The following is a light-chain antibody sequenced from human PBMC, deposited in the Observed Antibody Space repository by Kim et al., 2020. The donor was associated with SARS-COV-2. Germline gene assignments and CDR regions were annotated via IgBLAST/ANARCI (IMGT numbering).Light chain of an antibody. Sequence: DIQMTQSPSAMSASVGDRVTITCRASQGIRNYLAWFQQKPGEVPKRLIYSASSLQSGVPSRFSGSGSGTEFTLTISSLQPEDFATYYCLQHNSFPLTFGGGTKVDIK. CDR3: LQHNSFPLT. J-gene: IGKJ4*01. V-gene: IGKV1-17*03. CDR1: QGIRNY. CDR2: SAS.